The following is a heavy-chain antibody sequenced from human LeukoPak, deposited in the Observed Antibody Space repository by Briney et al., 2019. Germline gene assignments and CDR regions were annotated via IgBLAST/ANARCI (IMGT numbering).Heavy chain of an antibody. J-gene: IGHJ4*02. Sequence: GGSLRLSCAASGFTFSSYSMHWVRQAPGKGLEWLAVILYDGSMQYYAESMKGRLTISRDNSRNTVYMQMSSLRTEDTAVYYCARDWFHAIDYWGQGTLVTVSS. CDR3: ARDWFHAIDY. CDR2: ILYDGSMQ. V-gene: IGHV3-30*03. D-gene: IGHD2/OR15-2a*01. CDR1: GFTFSSYS.